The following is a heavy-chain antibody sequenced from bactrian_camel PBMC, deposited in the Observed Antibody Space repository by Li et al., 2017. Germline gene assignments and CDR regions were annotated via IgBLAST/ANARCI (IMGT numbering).Heavy chain of an antibody. CDR3: AARVGSCGSKTLYDDTYIY. CDR2: IYTGGGST. J-gene: IGHJ4*01. Sequence: VQLVESGGGSVQAGGSLRLSCAASGYTASTYSHVAMGWFRQAPGKEREGVAAIYTGGGSTYYADSVKGRFAISKDNAKNTVDLQMNSLQPDDSAMYYCAARVGSCGSKTLYDDTYIYWGQGTQVTVS. V-gene: IGHV3S40*01. CDR1: GYTASTYSHVA. D-gene: IGHD6*01.